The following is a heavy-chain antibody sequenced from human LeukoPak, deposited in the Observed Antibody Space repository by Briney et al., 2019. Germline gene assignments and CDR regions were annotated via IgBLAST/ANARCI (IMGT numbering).Heavy chain of an antibody. D-gene: IGHD6-19*01. CDR3: ARGGKRAVAGTRSPQYFQH. CDR1: GGSISSSSYY. J-gene: IGHJ1*01. Sequence: PSETLSLTCTVSGGSISSSSYYWGWIRQPPGKGLEWIGSIYYSGSTYYNPSLKSRVTISVDTSKNQFSLKLSSVTAADTAVYYCARGGKRAVAGTRSPQYFQHWGQGTLVTVSS. CDR2: IYYSGST. V-gene: IGHV4-39*01.